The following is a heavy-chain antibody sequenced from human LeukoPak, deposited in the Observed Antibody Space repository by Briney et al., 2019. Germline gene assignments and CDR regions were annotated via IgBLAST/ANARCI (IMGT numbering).Heavy chain of an antibody. V-gene: IGHV3-21*01. Sequence: GGSLRLSCAASGFTFNNYHMNWVRQAPGKGLEWVSSISTSSSYIYYADSVKGRFTISRDNAKNSLYLQMNSLRAEDTAVYYCARHLSGSTSVGIEYWGQGTLVTVSS. D-gene: IGHD1-26*01. CDR2: ISTSSSYI. CDR1: GFTFNNYH. J-gene: IGHJ4*02. CDR3: ARHLSGSTSVGIEY.